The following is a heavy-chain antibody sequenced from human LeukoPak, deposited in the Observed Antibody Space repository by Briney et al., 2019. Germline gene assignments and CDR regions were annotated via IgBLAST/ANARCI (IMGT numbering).Heavy chain of an antibody. CDR3: ARGKSGYAFDI. CDR2: IKQDGSEK. V-gene: IGHV3-7*01. D-gene: IGHD3-3*01. J-gene: IGHJ3*02. Sequence: GGSLRLSCAASGFTVSSNYMSWVRQAPGKGLEWVANIKQDGSEKYYVDSVKGRFTISRDNAKNSLYLQMNSLRAEDTAVYYCARGKSGYAFDIWGQGTMVTVSS. CDR1: GFTVSSNY.